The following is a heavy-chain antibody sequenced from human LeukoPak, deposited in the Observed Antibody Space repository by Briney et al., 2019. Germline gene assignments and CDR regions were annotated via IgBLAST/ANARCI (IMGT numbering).Heavy chain of an antibody. CDR1: GGTFSSYA. D-gene: IGHD1-7*01. CDR2: IIPIFGTA. V-gene: IGHV1-69*05. Sequence: SVRVSCKASGGTFSSYAISWVRQAPGQGLEWMGGIIPIFGTANYAQKFQGRVTITTDESTSTAYMELSSLRSEDTAVYYCASGTTGYFDYWGQGALVTVSA. J-gene: IGHJ4*02. CDR3: ASGTTGYFDY.